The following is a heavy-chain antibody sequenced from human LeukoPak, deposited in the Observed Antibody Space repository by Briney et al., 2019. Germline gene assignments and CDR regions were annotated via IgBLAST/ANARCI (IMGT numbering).Heavy chain of an antibody. J-gene: IGHJ5*02. CDR3: ARDGELGEFDP. D-gene: IGHD7-27*01. V-gene: IGHV1-69*05. CDR1: GGTFSSYA. Sequence: SVKVSCKASGGTFSSYAISWVRQAPGRGLEWMGGIIPIFGTANYAQKFQSRVTITTDESTSTAYMELSSLRSEDTAVYYCARDGELGEFDPWGQGTLVTVSS. CDR2: IIPIFGTA.